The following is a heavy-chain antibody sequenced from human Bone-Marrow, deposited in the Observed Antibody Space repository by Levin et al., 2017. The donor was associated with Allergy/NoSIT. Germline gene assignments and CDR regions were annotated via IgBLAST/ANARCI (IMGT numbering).Heavy chain of an antibody. J-gene: IGHJ6*02. CDR1: GFSLSHYA. CDR2: ISYDGTNE. CDR3: ARPMLAYSNFPPYDYYGLAV. V-gene: IGHV3-30*04. Sequence: PGGSLRLSCAASGFSLSHYAIHWVRQAPGKGLEWLAMISYDGTNEYYSESVKGRFTISRDDSKDTVYLQLNSLRGEDAAVYYCARPMLAYSNFPPYDYYGLAVWGRGTTVTVSS. D-gene: IGHD4-11*01.